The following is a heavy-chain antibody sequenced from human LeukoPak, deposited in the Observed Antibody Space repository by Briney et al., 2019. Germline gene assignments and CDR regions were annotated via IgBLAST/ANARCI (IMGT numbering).Heavy chain of an antibody. D-gene: IGHD2-21*02. V-gene: IGHV5-51*01. J-gene: IGHJ4*02. CDR2: IFPGDSDT. Sequence: GGSLKISSQGSGYSFTTYWIGWLRRMPGKDLEWMGVIFPGDSDTRYSPSFQEQATISADKTISTAYLQRRSLQGADTSMYYCARRTYCGGDRHVDYWRQGTPVNVSS. CDR1: GYSFTTYW. CDR3: ARRTYCGGDRHVDY.